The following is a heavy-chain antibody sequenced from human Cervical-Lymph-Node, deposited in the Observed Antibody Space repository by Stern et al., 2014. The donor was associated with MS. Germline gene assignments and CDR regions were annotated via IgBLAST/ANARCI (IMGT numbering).Heavy chain of an antibody. CDR3: AGMVRDDWYFDL. V-gene: IGHV1-24*01. CDR1: GYTLTELS. D-gene: IGHD3-10*01. CDR2: LDPEDGET. J-gene: IGHJ2*01. Sequence: VQLVQSGAEVKKPGASVKVSCKVSGYTLTELSMHWVRQAPGKGLEWMGVLDPEDGETIYAQKFQGRVTMTEDTSTDTAYMELSSLRSEDTAVYYCAGMVRDDWYFDLWGRGTLVTVSS.